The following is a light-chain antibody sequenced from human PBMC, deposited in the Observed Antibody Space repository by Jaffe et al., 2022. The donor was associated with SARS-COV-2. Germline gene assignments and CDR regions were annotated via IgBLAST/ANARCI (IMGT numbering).Light chain of an antibody. V-gene: IGKV4-1*01. CDR2: WAS. CDR3: HQYYSGPYT. Sequence: DIVMTQSPDSLAVSLGERATINCKSSQSVLYNSDNKNYLAWYQQKPGQPPRLLIYWASTRESGVPDRFSGTGSGTDFTLTISSLQAEDVAVYYCHQYYSGPYTFGQGTKLEIK. J-gene: IGKJ2*01. CDR1: QSVLYNSDNKNY.